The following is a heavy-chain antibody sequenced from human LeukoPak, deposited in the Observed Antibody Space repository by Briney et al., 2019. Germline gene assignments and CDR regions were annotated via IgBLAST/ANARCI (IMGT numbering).Heavy chain of an antibody. Sequence: GGSLRLSCAASGFTFSSYSMNWVRQAPGKELEWVSFISSSSSTIYYADSVKGRFTISRDNAKNPLYLQMNSLRAEDTAVYYCARDRGGSYSAIDYWGQGTLVTVSS. J-gene: IGHJ4*02. V-gene: IGHV3-48*04. D-gene: IGHD1-26*01. CDR2: ISSSSSTI. CDR1: GFTFSSYS. CDR3: ARDRGGSYSAIDY.